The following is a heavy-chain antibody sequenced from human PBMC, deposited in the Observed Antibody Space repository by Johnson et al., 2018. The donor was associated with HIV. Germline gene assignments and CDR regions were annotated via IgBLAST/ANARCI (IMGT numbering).Heavy chain of an antibody. Sequence: QVQLVESGGGLVQPGGSLRLSCAASGFTVSSNYMSWVRQAPGRGLEWVAVISYDGGNRYYADSVKGRFTISRDSSKNTLYLQMNSLRPDDTAVYYCARGRKDIAVVDGLDTDAFDTWGQGTVVTVSS. J-gene: IGHJ3*02. V-gene: IGHV3-30*01. CDR3: ARGRKDIAVVDGLDTDAFDT. CDR2: ISYDGGNR. D-gene: IGHD2-2*01. CDR1: GFTVSSNY.